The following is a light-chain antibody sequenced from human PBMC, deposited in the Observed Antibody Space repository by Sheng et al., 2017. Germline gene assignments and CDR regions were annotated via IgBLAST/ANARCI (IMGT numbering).Light chain of an antibody. CDR2: ETS. CDR1: QNIDHW. CDR3: QQYKNYPST. V-gene: IGKV1-5*03. J-gene: IGKJ2*01. Sequence: GDRVTITCRASQNIDHWLAWYQQKSGRAPQLLIYETSILQRGVPSRFSGRGSGTEFTLSIAGLQPDDFATYYCQQYKNYPSTFGQGPSWR.